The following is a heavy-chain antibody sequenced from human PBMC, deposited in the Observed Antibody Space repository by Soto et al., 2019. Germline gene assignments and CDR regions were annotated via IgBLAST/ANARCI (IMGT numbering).Heavy chain of an antibody. Sequence: PGGSLRLSCEASGFTFSGYGMHWVRQAPGKGLEWVAVISYYGTNEYYEDSVKGRFTISRDNSKNNLYLQINSLRIEDTAVYFCAKEDTSGRYSLDYWGQGHHVTVSS. CDR2: ISYYGTNE. V-gene: IGHV3-30*18. CDR1: GFTFSGYG. J-gene: IGHJ4*02. D-gene: IGHD6-19*01. CDR3: AKEDTSGRYSLDY.